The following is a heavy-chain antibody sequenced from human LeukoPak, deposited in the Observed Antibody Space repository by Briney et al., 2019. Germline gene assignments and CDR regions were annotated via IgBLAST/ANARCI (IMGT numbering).Heavy chain of an antibody. CDR2: IYTSGST. CDR3: ARALVYNYYDRGDGAFDI. CDR1: GGSTSSGSYY. D-gene: IGHD3-22*01. J-gene: IGHJ3*02. V-gene: IGHV4-61*02. Sequence: SQTLSLTCTVSGGSTSSGSYYWSWIRQPAGKGLEWIGRIYTSGSTNYNPSLKSRVTISVDTSKNQFSLKLSSVTAADTAVYYCARALVYNYYDRGDGAFDIRGQGTMVTVSS.